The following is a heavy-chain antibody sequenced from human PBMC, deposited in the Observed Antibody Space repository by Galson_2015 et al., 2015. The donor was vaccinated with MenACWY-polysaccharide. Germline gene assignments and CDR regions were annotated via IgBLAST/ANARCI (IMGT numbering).Heavy chain of an antibody. CDR3: ARLGSTGVGAFDY. V-gene: IGHV2-5*02. J-gene: IGHJ4*02. D-gene: IGHD1-26*01. CDR2: IYWDDEK. Sequence: PALVKPTQPLTLTCTFSGFSLRTSGVGVGWIRQPPGKALEWLALIYWDDEKRYRPSLKNRLTITKDTSKSQVVLTMTNLDPVDTATYFCARLGSTGVGAFDYWGQGSLVTVSS. CDR1: GFSLRTSGVG.